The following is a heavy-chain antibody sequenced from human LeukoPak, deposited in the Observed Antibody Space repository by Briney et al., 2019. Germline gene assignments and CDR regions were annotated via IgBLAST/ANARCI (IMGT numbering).Heavy chain of an antibody. V-gene: IGHV3-7*01. CDR1: GLTFSAYW. CDR2: IKQDGSEK. Sequence: GGSLRLSCAASGLTFSAYWGNWVRQAPGKGLEWVANIKQDGSEKNYVDSVKGRITISRDNAENSLYLQMNSLRVEDTAVYYCVGGIGWLPDYWGQGTLVTVSS. D-gene: IGHD6-19*01. J-gene: IGHJ4*02. CDR3: VGGIGWLPDY.